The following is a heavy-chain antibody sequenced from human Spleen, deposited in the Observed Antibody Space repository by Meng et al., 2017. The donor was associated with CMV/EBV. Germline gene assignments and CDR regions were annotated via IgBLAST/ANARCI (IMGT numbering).Heavy chain of an antibody. J-gene: IGHJ4*02. CDR2: ISSSSSTI. D-gene: IGHD2-2*01. V-gene: IGHV3-48*04. CDR3: ARGGDCSSTSCYDVGNFDY. CDR1: GFTFSSYS. Sequence: GGSLRLSCAASGFTFSSYSMNWVRQAPGKGLEWVSYISSSSSTIYYADSVKGRFTISRDNAKNSLYLQMNNLRAEDTAVYYCARGGDCSSTSCYDVGNFDYWGQRTLVTVSS.